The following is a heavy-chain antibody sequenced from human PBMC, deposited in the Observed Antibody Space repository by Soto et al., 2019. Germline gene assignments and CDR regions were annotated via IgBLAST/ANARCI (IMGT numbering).Heavy chain of an antibody. D-gene: IGHD3-3*01. CDR2: ISYDGSNK. CDR3: ARSPIVVVPAAPRGIGYDFWSGYSPPPHYYYYGMDV. CDR1: GFTFSSYA. J-gene: IGHJ6*02. Sequence: PGGSLRLSCAASGFTFSSYAMHWVRQAPGKGLEWVAVISYDGSNKYYADSVKGRFTISRDNSKNTLYLQMNSLRAEDTAVYYCARSPIVVVPAAPRGIGYDFWSGYSPPPHYYYYGMDVWGQGTTVTVSS. V-gene: IGHV3-30-3*01.